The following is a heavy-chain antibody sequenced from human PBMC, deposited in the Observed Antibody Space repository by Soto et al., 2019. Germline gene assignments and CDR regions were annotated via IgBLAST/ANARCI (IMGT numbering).Heavy chain of an antibody. J-gene: IGHJ6*02. CDR3: ARDKVDFWSGYSPQDYCDMDV. CDR2: INAGNGNT. D-gene: IGHD3-3*01. V-gene: IGHV1-3*01. Sequence: ASVKVSCKASGYTFTSYAMHWVRQAPGQRLEWMGWINAGNGNTKYSQKFQGRVTITRDTSASTAYMELSSLRSEDTAVYYCARDKVDFWSGYSPQDYCDMDVWGQGTTVTVSS. CDR1: GYTFTSYA.